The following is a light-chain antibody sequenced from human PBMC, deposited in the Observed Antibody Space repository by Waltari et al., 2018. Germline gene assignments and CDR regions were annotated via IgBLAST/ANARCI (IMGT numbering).Light chain of an antibody. CDR2: GAS. CDR3: QHYVRLPAT. V-gene: IGKV3-20*01. Sequence: IVLTQSPDTLSLSPGERATLSCRASQSVSRTLARYQQKPGQAPRLLIYGASTRATGIPDRFSGSGSGTDFSLTISRLEPEDFAVYYCQHYVRLPATFGQGTKVEIK. J-gene: IGKJ1*01. CDR1: QSVSRT.